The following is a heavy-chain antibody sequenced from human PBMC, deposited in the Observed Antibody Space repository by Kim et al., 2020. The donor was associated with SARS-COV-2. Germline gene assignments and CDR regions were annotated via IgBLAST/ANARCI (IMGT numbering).Heavy chain of an antibody. D-gene: IGHD3-22*01. Sequence: ASVKVSCKASGYTFTGYYMHWVRQAPGQGLEWMGRINPNSGGTNYAQKFQGRVTMTRDTSISTAYMELSRLRSDDTAVYYCARETGITMIVVVNRNDALHIWVQATILTVSS. V-gene: IGHV1-2*02. J-gene: IGHJ3*02. CDR1: GYTFTGYY. CDR3: ARETGITMIVVVNRNDALHI. CDR2: INPNSGGT.